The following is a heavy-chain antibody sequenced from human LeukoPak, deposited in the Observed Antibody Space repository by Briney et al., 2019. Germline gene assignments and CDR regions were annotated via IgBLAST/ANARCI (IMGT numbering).Heavy chain of an antibody. J-gene: IGHJ5*02. D-gene: IGHD2-2*01. CDR2: IYPGDSDT. V-gene: IGHV5-51*01. CDR3: ARSGVPGAMTWFDP. Sequence: GGSLKISCKASGYSFTTYWIGWVRQMPGKGLEWMGIIYPGDSDTRYSPSFQGQVTISADKSINTAYLQWRSLKASDTAMYYCARSGVPGAMTWFDPWGQGTLVTVSS. CDR1: GYSFTTYW.